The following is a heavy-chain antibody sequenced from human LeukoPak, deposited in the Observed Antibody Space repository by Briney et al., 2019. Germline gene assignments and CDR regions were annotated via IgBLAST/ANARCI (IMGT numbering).Heavy chain of an antibody. J-gene: IGHJ4*02. CDR3: ARVITGNNPFDY. D-gene: IGHD1-20*01. Sequence: SVKVSCKAPGGTFSTSAISWVRQAPGQGLEWMGRIIPILGTTTYAQKFQGRVTITADKSTSTAYMELSSLRSEDTAVYYCARVITGNNPFDYWGQGTLVTVSS. CDR1: GGTFSTSA. V-gene: IGHV1-69*04. CDR2: IIPILGTT.